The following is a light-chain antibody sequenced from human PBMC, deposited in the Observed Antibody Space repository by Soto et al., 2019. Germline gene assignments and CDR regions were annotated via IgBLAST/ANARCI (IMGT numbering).Light chain of an antibody. V-gene: IGKV3-15*01. J-gene: IGKJ1*01. CDR2: GAS. Sequence: TQSPATLSVSPGERATLSCRASQSVSSNLAWYQQRPCQAPRLLIYGASTRATGIPARFSGSGSGTEFTLTISSLQSEDFAVYYCQPYNTWPPWTFGQGTKVEIK. CDR3: QPYNTWPPWT. CDR1: QSVSSN.